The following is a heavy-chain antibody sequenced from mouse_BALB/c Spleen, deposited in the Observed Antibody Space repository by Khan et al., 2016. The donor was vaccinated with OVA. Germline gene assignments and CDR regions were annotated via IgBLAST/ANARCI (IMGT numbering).Heavy chain of an antibody. V-gene: IGHV1S56*01. D-gene: IGHD1-1*01. CDR2: IYPGDGNT. J-gene: IGHJ2*01. CDR3: ARGYYGYLDF. CDR1: GYTLTSYY. Sequence: QVQLKQSGPELVKPGASVKMSCKASGYTLTSYYIHWVKQRPGQGLEWIGWIYPGDGNTKYNEIFKDKTTLTADKSSSTAYMLLSSLTSEDSAIYCCARGYYGYLDFWGQGTTLTVSS.